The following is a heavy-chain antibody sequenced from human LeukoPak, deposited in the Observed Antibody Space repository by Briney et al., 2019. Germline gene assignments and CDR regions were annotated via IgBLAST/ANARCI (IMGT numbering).Heavy chain of an antibody. Sequence: GGSLRLSCAASGFTFSSYAMSWVRQAPGKGLEWVSAISGSGGSTYYADSVKSRFTISRDNSKNTLYLQMNSLRAEDTAVYYCAKGLRGYYYGYGIDYWGQGTLVTVSS. CDR2: ISGSGGST. V-gene: IGHV3-23*01. J-gene: IGHJ4*02. D-gene: IGHD3-10*01. CDR3: AKGLRGYYYGYGIDY. CDR1: GFTFSSYA.